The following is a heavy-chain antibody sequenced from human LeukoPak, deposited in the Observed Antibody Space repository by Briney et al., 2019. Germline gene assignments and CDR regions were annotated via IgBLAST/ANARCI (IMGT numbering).Heavy chain of an antibody. CDR2: IYYRGTT. D-gene: IGHD1-1*01. CDR3: ARKGAAGTGFDY. V-gene: IGHV4-59*01. Sequence: SETLSLTCAVSGGSINSYYWSWIRQPPGKGLEWIGYIYYRGTTNYNPSLKSRVTISVDTSKNQFSLRLNSVTAADTAVYFCARKGAAGTGFDYWSQGTQVTVSS. J-gene: IGHJ4*02. CDR1: GGSINSYY.